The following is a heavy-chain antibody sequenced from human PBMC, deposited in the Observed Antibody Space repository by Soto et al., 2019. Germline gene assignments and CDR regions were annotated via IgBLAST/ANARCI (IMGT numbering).Heavy chain of an antibody. J-gene: IGHJ4*02. CDR2: IYHSGST. CDR3: ASYYYDSSGYGPFFDY. CDR1: GGSISSGGYS. D-gene: IGHD3-22*01. V-gene: IGHV4-30-2*01. Sequence: SETLSLTCAVSGGSISSGGYSWSWIRQPPGKGLEWIGYIYHSGSTYYNPSLKSRVTISVDRSKNQFSLKLSSVTAADTAVYYCASYYYDSSGYGPFFDYWGQGTLVTVSS.